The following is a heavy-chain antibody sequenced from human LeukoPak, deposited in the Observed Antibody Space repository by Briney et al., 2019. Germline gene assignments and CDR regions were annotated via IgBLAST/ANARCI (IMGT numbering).Heavy chain of an antibody. CDR2: IYSGGST. V-gene: IGHV3-66*01. J-gene: IGHJ4*02. D-gene: IGHD5-24*01. Sequence: GGSLRLSCAASGFTVSSNYMSWVREAPGKGLEWVSVIYSGGSTYYADSVKGRFTISRDNSKNTLYLQMNSLRAEDTAVYYCARGNRDGYSHLFDYWGQGTLVTVSS. CDR3: ARGNRDGYSHLFDY. CDR1: GFTVSSNY.